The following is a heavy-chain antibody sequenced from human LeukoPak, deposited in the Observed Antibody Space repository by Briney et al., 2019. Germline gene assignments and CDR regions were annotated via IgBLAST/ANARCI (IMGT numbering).Heavy chain of an antibody. CDR2: INWNGGST. D-gene: IGHD1-14*01. J-gene: IGHJ3*02. Sequence: GGSLRLSCAASGFTFSSYSMNWVRQAPGKGLEWVSGINWNGGSTGYADSVKGRFTISRDNAKNSLYLQMNSLRAEDTALYYCVRDGYKAFDIWGQGTMVTVSS. CDR3: VRDGYKAFDI. CDR1: GFTFSSYS. V-gene: IGHV3-20*04.